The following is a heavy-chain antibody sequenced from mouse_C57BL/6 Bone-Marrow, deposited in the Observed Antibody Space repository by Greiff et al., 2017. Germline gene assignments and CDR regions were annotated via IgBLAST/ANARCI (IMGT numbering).Heavy chain of an antibody. Sequence: QVQLQQSGTELVKPGASVKLSCKASGYTFTSYWMHWVKQRPGQGLEWIGNINPSNGGTNYNEKFKSKATLTVDKSSSTAYMQLSSLTSEDSAVYYCARKGVNYRYFDYWGQGTTLTVSS. CDR1: GYTFTSYW. D-gene: IGHD2-1*01. J-gene: IGHJ2*01. V-gene: IGHV1-53*01. CDR2: INPSNGGT. CDR3: ARKGVNYRYFDY.